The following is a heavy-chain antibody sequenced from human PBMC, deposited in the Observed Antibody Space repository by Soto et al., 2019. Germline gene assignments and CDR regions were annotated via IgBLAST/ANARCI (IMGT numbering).Heavy chain of an antibody. CDR3: ASRGTGYYDSRWLACDI. D-gene: IGHD3-22*01. Sequence: ASVKVSCKASGGTFSSYGISWVRQAPGQGLEWMGGIIPIFGTANYAQKFQGRVTITADESTSTAYMELSSLRSEDTAVYYCASRGTGYYDSRWLACDIWGQGTMVTVSS. CDR1: GGTFSSYG. CDR2: IIPIFGTA. J-gene: IGHJ3*02. V-gene: IGHV1-69*13.